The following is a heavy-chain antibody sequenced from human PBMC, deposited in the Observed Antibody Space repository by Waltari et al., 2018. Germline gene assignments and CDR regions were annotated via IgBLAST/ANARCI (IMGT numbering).Heavy chain of an antibody. CDR3: AGEIMTSDAFDI. CDR1: GGSISSSNW. D-gene: IGHD3-16*01. Sequence: QVQLQESGPGLVKPSGTLSLTCAVSGGSISSSNWWSWVRQPPGKGLEWIGEIYHSGGNNYNPSLKSRVTISVEKSKDQFSPKLSSVTAADTAVYYCAGEIMTSDAFDIWGQGTMVTVSS. J-gene: IGHJ3*02. CDR2: IYHSGGN. V-gene: IGHV4-4*02.